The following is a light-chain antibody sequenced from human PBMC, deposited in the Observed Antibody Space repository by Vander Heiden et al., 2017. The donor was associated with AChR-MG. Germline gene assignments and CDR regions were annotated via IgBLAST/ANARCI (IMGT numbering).Light chain of an antibody. J-gene: IGKJ2*01. Sequence: ELVMTQSPATLSVSPGERATLSCRASQSVSSNLAWYQQKPGQAPRLLIFGASTRAAGTPARFRGSGSGTDFTLTISSLQSEDFAVYYCQLYNNWPSMYTFGQGTKLEIK. CDR2: GAS. CDR3: QLYNNWPSMYT. V-gene: IGKV3D-15*01. CDR1: QSVSSN.